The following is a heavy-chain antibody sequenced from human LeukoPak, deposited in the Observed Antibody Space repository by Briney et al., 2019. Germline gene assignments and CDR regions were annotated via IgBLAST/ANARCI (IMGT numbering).Heavy chain of an antibody. D-gene: IGHD3-10*01. J-gene: IGHJ4*02. Sequence: GGSLRLSCAASGFTFSSYAMHWVRQAPGKGLEWVAVISYDGSNKYYADSVKDRFTISRDNSKNTLYLQMNSLRAEDTAVYYCARDRGKVFDYWGQGTLVTVSS. CDR2: ISYDGSNK. CDR3: ARDRGKVFDY. V-gene: IGHV3-30*04. CDR1: GFTFSSYA.